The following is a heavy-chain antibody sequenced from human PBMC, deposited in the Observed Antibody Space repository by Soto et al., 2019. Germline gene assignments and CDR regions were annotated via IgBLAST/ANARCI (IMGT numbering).Heavy chain of an antibody. CDR1: GFTFSSYA. V-gene: IGHV3-23*01. CDR3: ARSTMVRGPSDV. Sequence: EVQLLESGGGLVQPGGSLRLSCAASGFTFSSYAMSWVRQAPGKGLEWVSAISGSGGSTYYADSVKGRFTISRDNSKNTLYLQMNSLRAEDTGVYYCARSTMVRGPSDVWGKGTTVTVSS. D-gene: IGHD3-10*01. CDR2: ISGSGGST. J-gene: IGHJ6*04.